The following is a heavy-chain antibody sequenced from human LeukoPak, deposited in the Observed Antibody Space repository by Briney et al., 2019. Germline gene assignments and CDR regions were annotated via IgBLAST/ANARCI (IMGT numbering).Heavy chain of an antibody. Sequence: GGSLRLSCAASGFTFSTYTMNWVRQAPGKGLEWVSSISSSSSYIYYADSVKGRFTISRDNAKNSLYLQMNSLRAEDTAVYYCARDWDYGMDVWGQGTTVTVSS. CDR3: ARDWDYGMDV. J-gene: IGHJ6*02. CDR2: ISSSSSYI. V-gene: IGHV3-21*01. CDR1: GFTFSTYT. D-gene: IGHD3-16*01.